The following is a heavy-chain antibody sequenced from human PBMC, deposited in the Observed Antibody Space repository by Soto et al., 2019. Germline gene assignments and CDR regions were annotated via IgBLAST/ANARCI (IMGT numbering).Heavy chain of an antibody. J-gene: IGHJ4*02. CDR3: ATDPRGPDY. CDR1: GVGFSNYG. V-gene: IGHV3-23*01. Sequence: VHLLESGGGLVQPGGSLKLSCATSGVGFSNYGMSWVRRAPGKGLEWVSGISASGDSTYYADPVKGRFTISGDNSKRMLYLQMISLSAEDTAFYYCATDPRGPDYWGQGTQVTVS. CDR2: ISASGDST.